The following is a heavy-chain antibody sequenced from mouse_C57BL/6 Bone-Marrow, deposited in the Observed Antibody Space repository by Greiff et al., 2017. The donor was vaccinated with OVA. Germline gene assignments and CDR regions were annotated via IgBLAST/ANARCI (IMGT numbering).Heavy chain of an antibody. CDR2: IDPSDSYT. D-gene: IGHD2-12*01. Sequence: QVQLQQPGAELVMPGASVKLSCKASGYTFTSYWMHWVKQRPGQGLEWIGEIDPSDSYTNYNQKFKGKSTLTVDKSSSTAYMQLSSLTSEDSAVYYCARKGIYGSYFHYYAMDYWGQGTSVTVSA. J-gene: IGHJ4*01. V-gene: IGHV1-69*01. CDR1: GYTFTSYW. CDR3: ARKGIYGSYFHYYAMDY.